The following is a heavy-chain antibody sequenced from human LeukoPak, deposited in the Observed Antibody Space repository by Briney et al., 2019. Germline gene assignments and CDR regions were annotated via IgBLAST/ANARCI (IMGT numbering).Heavy chain of an antibody. CDR2: INHSGST. Sequence: SETLSLTCAVYGGSFSGYYWSWIRQPPGKGLEWIGEINHSGSTNYNPSLKSRVTISVDTSKNQFSLKLSSVTAADTAVYYCARAPANYYFDYWGQGTLVTVSS. CDR1: GGSFSGYY. J-gene: IGHJ4*02. D-gene: IGHD1-1*01. CDR3: ARAPANYYFDY. V-gene: IGHV4-34*01.